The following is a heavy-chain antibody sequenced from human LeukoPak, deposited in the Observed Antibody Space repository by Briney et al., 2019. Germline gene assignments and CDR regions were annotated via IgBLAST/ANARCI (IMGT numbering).Heavy chain of an antibody. Sequence: GASVKVSCTASGGTFSSYAISWVRQAPGQGLEWMGGIIPIFGTANYAQKFQGRVTITADESTSTAYMELSSLRSEDTAVYYCARSRLYSSGWYDWFDPWGQGTLVTVSS. CDR2: IIPIFGTA. V-gene: IGHV1-69*13. CDR1: GGTFSSYA. D-gene: IGHD6-19*01. CDR3: ARSRLYSSGWYDWFDP. J-gene: IGHJ5*02.